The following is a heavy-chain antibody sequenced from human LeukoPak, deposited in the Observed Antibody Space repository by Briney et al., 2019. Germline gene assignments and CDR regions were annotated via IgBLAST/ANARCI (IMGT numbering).Heavy chain of an antibody. CDR2: MRSTSSTI. D-gene: IGHD3-3*01. J-gene: IGHJ3*02. Sequence: GGSLRLSCAASGFTFSSHSMNWVRQAPGKGLEWVSYMRSTSSTIYYADSVKGRFTISTDNANNSLYLQMNSLRAEDTAVYYCARSLRNAFDIWGQGTMVTVSS. CDR3: ARSLRNAFDI. CDR1: GFTFSSHS. V-gene: IGHV3-48*01.